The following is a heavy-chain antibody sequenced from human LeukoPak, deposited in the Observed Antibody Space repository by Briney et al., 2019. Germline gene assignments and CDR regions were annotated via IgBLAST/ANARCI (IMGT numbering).Heavy chain of an antibody. V-gene: IGHV4-59*01. D-gene: IGHD3-3*01. CDR3: RRVQGDFWSGSCWFVP. CDR2: IIFRGSN. CDR1: GRSLSSYY. Sequence: SETVSLPCTVSGRSLSSYYAIWLRQPPGKGLEWIGYIIFRGSNTYNPSLRSVFTISVATPRTQFSLKLSSVTAAKRPVYYCRRVQGDFWSGSCWFVPSGQGNLVTVSS. J-gene: IGHJ5*02.